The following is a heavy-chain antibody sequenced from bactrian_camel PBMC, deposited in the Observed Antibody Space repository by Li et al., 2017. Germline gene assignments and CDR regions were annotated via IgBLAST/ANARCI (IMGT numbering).Heavy chain of an antibody. CDR1: GSTFDDGE. J-gene: IGHJ4*01. CDR3: AAGLPFSPMGCFSSTGNEYSY. V-gene: IGHV3S55*01. Sequence: HVQLVESGGGSVQAGGSLRLSCTAPGSTFDDGEMGWYRQDPGNECELVATISSDGDTYYADAVKGRFSISKDNAGNTLYLQMNSLENDDTAKYYCAAGLPFSPMGCFSSTGNEYSYWGQGTQVTVS. CDR2: ISSDGDT. D-gene: IGHD3*01.